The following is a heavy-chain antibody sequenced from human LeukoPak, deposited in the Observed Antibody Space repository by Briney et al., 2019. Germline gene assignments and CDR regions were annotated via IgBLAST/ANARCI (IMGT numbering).Heavy chain of an antibody. V-gene: IGHV3-23*01. CDR2: ISGSGGST. J-gene: IGHJ1*01. CDR3: AKIGVYCSGGSCYSAEYFQH. CDR1: GFTLSSYA. Sequence: GGSLRLSCAASGFTLSSYAMSWVRQAPGKGLEWVSAISGSGGSTYYADSVKGRFTISRDNSKNTLYLQMNSLRAEDTAVYYCAKIGVYCSGGSCYSAEYFQHWGQGTLVTVSS. D-gene: IGHD2-15*01.